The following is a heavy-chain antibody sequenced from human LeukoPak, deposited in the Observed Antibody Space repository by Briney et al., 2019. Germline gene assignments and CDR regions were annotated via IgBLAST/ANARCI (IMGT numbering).Heavy chain of an antibody. CDR3: AKTAKYYYGSETYYFFEY. Sequence: SETLSLTYTVSGGSISRYYWSWIRQHPGKGLEWIGYISYSGSTTYNSSLKSRVTISLDTSQNQFSLKLTSVTPADTAVYYCAKTAKYYYGSETYYFFEYWGQGTLVTVSS. CDR1: GGSISRYY. CDR2: ISYSGST. J-gene: IGHJ4*02. D-gene: IGHD3-10*01. V-gene: IGHV4-59*01.